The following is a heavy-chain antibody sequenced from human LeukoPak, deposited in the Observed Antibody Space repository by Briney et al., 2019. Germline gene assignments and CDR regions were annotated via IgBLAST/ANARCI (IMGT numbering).Heavy chain of an antibody. V-gene: IGHV1-18*01. D-gene: IGHD4-17*01. CDR2: FSVHNANT. CDR1: GYTFISYG. CDR3: ARSPATVPTRGDF. Sequence: ASVKVSCKASGYTFISYGINWVRQAPGQGLEWMGWFSVHNANTNYAEKLQGRVTMTTDTSTSTAYMELRSLRSDDTAVYYCARSPATVPTRGDFWGQGTLVTVSS. J-gene: IGHJ4*02.